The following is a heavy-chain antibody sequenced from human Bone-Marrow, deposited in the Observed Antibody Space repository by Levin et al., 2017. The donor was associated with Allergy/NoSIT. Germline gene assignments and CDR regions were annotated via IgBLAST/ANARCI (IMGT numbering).Heavy chain of an antibody. CDR3: ARDRAMAPPHYYYYGMDV. CDR2: IDWDGDV. Sequence: SGPTLVKPTQTLTLTCTFSGFSLSTGPMCVSWLRQPPGKALEWLALIDWDGDVYYSTSLRTRLTISTDTSTNQVVLSMTNMDPADTATYYCARDRAMAPPHYYYYGMDVWGQGTTVIVSS. V-gene: IGHV2-70*01. CDR1: GFSLSTGPMC. J-gene: IGHJ6*02. D-gene: IGHD3-22*01.